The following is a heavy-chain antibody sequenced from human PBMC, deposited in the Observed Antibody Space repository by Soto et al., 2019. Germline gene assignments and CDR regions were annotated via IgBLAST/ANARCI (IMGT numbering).Heavy chain of an antibody. CDR1: GGTFSSSA. J-gene: IGHJ6*02. CDR2: IIPIFGTA. V-gene: IGHV1-69*12. CDR3: ARSITGTVSYYYGMDV. D-gene: IGHD1-20*01. Sequence: QVQLVQSGAEVKKPGSSVKVSCKASGGTFSSSAISWVRQAPGQGLEWMGGIIPIFGTANYAQKFQGRVTITADESTSTAYRERSSLRSEDTAVYYCARSITGTVSYYYGMDVWGQGTTVTVSS.